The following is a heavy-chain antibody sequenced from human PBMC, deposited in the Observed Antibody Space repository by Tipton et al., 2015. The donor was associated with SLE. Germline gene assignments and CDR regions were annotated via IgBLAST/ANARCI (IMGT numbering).Heavy chain of an antibody. CDR2: INHDERQK. Sequence: SLRLSCEASGFTFRDYWMSWVRQAQGKGLEWVANINHDERQKYYVDSVKGRFTISRDNAKNSLYLQMNSLRAEDTALYYCAREPQGGAADTDYWGQGTLVTVSS. J-gene: IGHJ4*02. CDR3: AREPQGGAADTDY. D-gene: IGHD6-13*01. V-gene: IGHV3-7*01. CDR1: GFTFRDYW.